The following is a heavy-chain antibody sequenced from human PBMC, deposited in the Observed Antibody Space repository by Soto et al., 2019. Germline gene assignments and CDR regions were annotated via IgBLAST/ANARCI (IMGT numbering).Heavy chain of an antibody. CDR1: GGTFSSYT. Sequence: QVQLVQSGAEVKKPGSSVKVSCKASGGTFSSYTISWVRQAPGQGLEWMGRIIPILGIANYAQKFQGRVXITADKSTXXXYXXXXXXXXXXXXXXXXXXXIWGSYRYTFWYWGQGXLVTVSS. V-gene: IGHV1-69*02. CDR2: IIPILGIA. D-gene: IGHD3-16*02. J-gene: IGHJ4*02. CDR3: XXXIWGSYRYTFWY.